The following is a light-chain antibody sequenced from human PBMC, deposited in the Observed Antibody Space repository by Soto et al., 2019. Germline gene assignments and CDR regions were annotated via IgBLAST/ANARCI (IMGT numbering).Light chain of an antibody. CDR1: QDITKY. J-gene: IGKJ4*01. CDR2: SAS. V-gene: IGKV1-9*01. CDR3: QQVDRPPLT. Sequence: DIQLTQSPSFLSASIGDRVSLSCRASQDITKYLAWFHQKPGGAPKLLIYSASTLHVGVPARFSGGGSGTEFTLTINSLQAEDFATYYCQQVDRPPLTFGGGTKVEIK.